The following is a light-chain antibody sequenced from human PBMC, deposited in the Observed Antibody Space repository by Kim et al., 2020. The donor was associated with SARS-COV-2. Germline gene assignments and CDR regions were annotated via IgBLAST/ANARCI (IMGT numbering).Light chain of an antibody. CDR2: RNN. V-gene: IGLV1-47*01. CDR1: CPNIGINY. CDR3: AAWDDRLSDWV. J-gene: IGLJ3*02. Sequence: GWRFSISCPGGCPNIGINYVYWYQRLPGTAPKRLTYRNNQRPSGVADRFSGSKSGTSASLAMSGLRSEDEADYYCAAWDDRLSDWVFGGGTKLTVL.